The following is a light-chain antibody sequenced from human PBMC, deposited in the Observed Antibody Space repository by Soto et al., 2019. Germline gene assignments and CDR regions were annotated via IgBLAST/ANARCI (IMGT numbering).Light chain of an antibody. V-gene: IGKV3-15*01. CDR3: QQYNDWPRRLT. J-gene: IGKJ4*01. CDR2: GAS. Sequence: EIPMTQAPARLCGSPGARATLSCRASQSLSSNLAWYQQKPGQAPRLLIYGASTRATGIPARFSGSGSGTEFTLTISSLQSEDFAVYYCQQYNDWPRRLTFGGGTKVDIK. CDR1: QSLSSN.